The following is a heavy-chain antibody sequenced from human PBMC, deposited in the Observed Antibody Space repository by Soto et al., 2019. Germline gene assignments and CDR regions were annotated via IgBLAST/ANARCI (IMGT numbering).Heavy chain of an antibody. D-gene: IGHD3-3*01. V-gene: IGHV4-39*07. Sequence: SETLSLTCTVSGGSISSSSYYWSWIRQPPGKGLEWIGEINHSGSTNYNPSLKSRVTISVDTSKNQFSLKLSSVTAADTAVYYCARVLGFYDFWGQGTLVTVSS. CDR3: ARVLGFYDF. CDR1: GGSISSSSYY. CDR2: INHSGST. J-gene: IGHJ4*02.